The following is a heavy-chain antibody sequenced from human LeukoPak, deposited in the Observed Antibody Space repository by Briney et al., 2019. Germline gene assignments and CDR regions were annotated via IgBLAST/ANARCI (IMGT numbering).Heavy chain of an antibody. D-gene: IGHD2-15*01. V-gene: IGHV4-34*01. CDR1: GGSFSGYY. Sequence: SETLSLTCAVYGGSFSGYYWSWIRQPPGKGLEWIGEIYHSGSTNYNPSLKSRVTISVDTSKNQFSLKLSSVTAADTAVYYCARGVGYCSGGSCYFSPWGQGTLVTVSS. CDR3: ARGVGYCSGGSCYFSP. CDR2: IYHSGST. J-gene: IGHJ5*02.